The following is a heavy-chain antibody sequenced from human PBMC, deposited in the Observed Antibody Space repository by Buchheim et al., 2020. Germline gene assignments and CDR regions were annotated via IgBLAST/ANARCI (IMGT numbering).Heavy chain of an antibody. CDR2: INYSGST. CDR1: GGSINSYY. CDR3: ARAARYYDAFDP. V-gene: IGHV4-59*08. Sequence: QVQLQESGPGLVKPSETLSLTCTVSGGSINSYYWSWIRQPPGKGLEWIGYINYSGSTNYNPSLKSRVTISVDTSKNQFSLKLSSVIAADTAVYYCARAARYYDAFDPWGRGTL. D-gene: IGHD3-22*01. J-gene: IGHJ5*02.